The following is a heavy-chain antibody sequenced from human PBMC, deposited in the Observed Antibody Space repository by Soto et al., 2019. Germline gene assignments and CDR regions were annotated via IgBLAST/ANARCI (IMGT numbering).Heavy chain of an antibody. CDR3: ASPIGGSYNAFDI. V-gene: IGHV1-46*01. J-gene: IGHJ3*02. CDR1: GYTFISYY. CDR2: INPSGSIT. D-gene: IGHD1-26*01. Sequence: ASVKVSCKASGYTFISYYMHWVRQAPGQGLQWMGIINPSGSITTYAQKFQGRVTMTRDTSTSTVYMELSSLTSDGTAVYYCASPIGGSYNAFDIWGQGTMVTVSS.